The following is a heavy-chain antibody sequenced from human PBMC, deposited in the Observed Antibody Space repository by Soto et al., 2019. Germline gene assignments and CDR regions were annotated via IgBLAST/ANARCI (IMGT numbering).Heavy chain of an antibody. CDR2: ISGSGGSP. CDR1: GFTFSNYA. Sequence: EVQLLESGGGLVQPGGSLRLSCAASGFTFSNYAMNWVRQAPGKGLEWVSTISGSGGSPYYAASVKGRFTIPRDNSKTKLYLEMNSLRSGDSAIYCCAKEGASGLYYLDYWGQGPLVTVSA. D-gene: IGHD5-12*01. V-gene: IGHV3-23*01. J-gene: IGHJ4*02. CDR3: AKEGASGLYYLDY.